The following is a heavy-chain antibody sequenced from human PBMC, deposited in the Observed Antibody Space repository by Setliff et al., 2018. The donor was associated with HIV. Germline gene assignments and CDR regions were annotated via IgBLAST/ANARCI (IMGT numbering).Heavy chain of an antibody. CDR2: MNPILGIA. V-gene: IGHV1-69*10. D-gene: IGHD3-10*01. CDR1: GYTFTSYD. Sequence: ASVKVSCKASGYTFTSYDINWVRQATGQGLEWMGWMNPILGIANYAQKFQGRVTITADESTSTAYMELSSLRSEDTAVYYCERMGYYGSGSYPLSLQHWGQGTLVTVSS. CDR3: ERMGYYGSGSYPLSLQH. J-gene: IGHJ1*01.